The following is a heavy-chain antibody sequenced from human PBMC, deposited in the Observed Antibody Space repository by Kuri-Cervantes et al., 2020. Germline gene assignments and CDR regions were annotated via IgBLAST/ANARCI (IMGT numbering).Heavy chain of an antibody. CDR3: ARDGRDSSGYYYGEFDY. Sequence: SVKVSCKASGGTFSTYAISWVRQAPGQGLEWMGGIIPIFGTANYAQKFQGRVTITTDESTSTAYMELSSLRSEDTAVYYCARDGRDSSGYYYGEFDYWCQGTLVTVSS. V-gene: IGHV1-69*05. CDR2: IIPIFGTA. CDR1: GGTFSTYA. J-gene: IGHJ4*02. D-gene: IGHD3-22*01.